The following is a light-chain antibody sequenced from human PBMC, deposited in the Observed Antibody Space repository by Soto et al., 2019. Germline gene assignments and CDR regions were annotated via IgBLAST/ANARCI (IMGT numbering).Light chain of an antibody. CDR1: QGIRND. V-gene: IGKV1-17*01. CDR2: SAS. Sequence: DIQMTQSPSSLSASVGDVVTMTFRASQGIRNDLGWYQQKPGKAPKHLIYSASSLQTGVPSRFSGSGSGTEFTLTISSLQPDDFATYYCQHYNSYGTFGQGTKVDIK. J-gene: IGKJ1*01. CDR3: QHYNSYGT.